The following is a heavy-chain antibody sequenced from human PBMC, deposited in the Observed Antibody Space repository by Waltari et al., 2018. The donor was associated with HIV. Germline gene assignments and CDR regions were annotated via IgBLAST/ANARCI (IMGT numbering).Heavy chain of an antibody. CDR1: GLSVSSNY. CDR2: IYRSGDA. V-gene: IGHV3-53*02. Sequence: EVQLVETGGGLIQPGGSLRLSCAASGLSVSSNYMNWVRQAPGKGMEWVSVIYRSGDAYYADFVKGRFTISRDNSKNTLYLQMNSRRAEDTAVYYCARVRSIMGRFLDFDYWGQGTLVTVSS. D-gene: IGHD3-3*02. J-gene: IGHJ4*02. CDR3: ARVRSIMGRFLDFDY.